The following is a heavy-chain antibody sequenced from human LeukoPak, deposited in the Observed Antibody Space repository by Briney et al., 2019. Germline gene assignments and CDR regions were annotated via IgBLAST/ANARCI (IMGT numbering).Heavy chain of an antibody. CDR1: GFTFTSDD. Sequence: ASVKVSCKASGFTFTSDDINWVRQATGQGLEWMGCINPKSGDTDYAQKFQGRVTMTKNTSISTAYMELSSLSFDDTAVYFCARGNDYYDVLTGYSPFASWGQGTLVTVSS. CDR3: ARGNDYYDVLTGYSPFAS. V-gene: IGHV1-8*01. D-gene: IGHD3-9*01. CDR2: INPKSGDT. J-gene: IGHJ4*02.